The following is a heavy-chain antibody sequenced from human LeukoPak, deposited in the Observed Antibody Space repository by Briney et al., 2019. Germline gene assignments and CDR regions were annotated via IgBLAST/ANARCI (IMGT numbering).Heavy chain of an antibody. D-gene: IGHD3-10*01. CDR3: ARRVRTMVRGVIVNWFDP. Sequence: PSETLSLTCAVYGGSFSGYYWSWIRQPPGKGLEWIGEINHSGSTNYNPSLKSRVTISVGTSKNQFSLKLSSVTAADTAVYYCARRVRTMVRGVIVNWFDPWGQGTLVTVSS. J-gene: IGHJ5*02. V-gene: IGHV4-34*01. CDR1: GGSFSGYY. CDR2: INHSGST.